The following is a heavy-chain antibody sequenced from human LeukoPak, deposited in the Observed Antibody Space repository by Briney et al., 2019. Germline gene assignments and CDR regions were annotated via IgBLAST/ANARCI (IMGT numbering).Heavy chain of an antibody. J-gene: IGHJ4*02. D-gene: IGHD3-9*01. CDR1: NGSIISNMW. CDR2: INHSGST. V-gene: IGHV4-4*02. Sequence: PSGTLSLTCIVSNGSIISNMWWSWVRQPPGKGLEWIGEINHSGSTNYNPSLKSRVTISVDTSKNQFSLKLSSVTAADTAVYYCARDRPSTYYDILTGYDYWGQGTLVTVSS. CDR3: ARDRPSTYYDILTGYDY.